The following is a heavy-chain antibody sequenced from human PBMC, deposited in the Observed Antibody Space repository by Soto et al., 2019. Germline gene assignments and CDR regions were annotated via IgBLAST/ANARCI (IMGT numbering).Heavy chain of an antibody. J-gene: IGHJ4*02. CDR3: ARRYGSCLVY. CDR1: GGSLGSMCSF. Sequence: SETLSHTCTVAGGSLGSMCSFWAWIRKPPGKGLEGMGSIYNRGSTKYNPPLTSRVTIAVDTSKSQFSLKRSSVSVADTAVYDCARRYGSCLVYWGQGTLDTVSS. D-gene: IGHD5-18*01. V-gene: IGHV4-39*07. CDR2: IYNRGST.